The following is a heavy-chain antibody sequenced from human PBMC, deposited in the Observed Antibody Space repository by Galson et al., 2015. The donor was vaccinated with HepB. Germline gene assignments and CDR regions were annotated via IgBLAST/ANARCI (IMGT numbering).Heavy chain of an antibody. CDR1: GYTLTELS. CDR2: FDPEDGET. D-gene: IGHD5-24*01. J-gene: IGHJ4*02. V-gene: IGHV1-24*01. CDR3: AATIFTSNWGWVAGASY. Sequence: SVKVSCKVSGYTLTELSMHWVRQAPGKGLEWMGGFDPEDGETIYAQKFQGRVTMTEDTSTDTAYMELSSLRSEDTAVYYCAATIFTSNWGWVAGASYWGQVTLVTVSS.